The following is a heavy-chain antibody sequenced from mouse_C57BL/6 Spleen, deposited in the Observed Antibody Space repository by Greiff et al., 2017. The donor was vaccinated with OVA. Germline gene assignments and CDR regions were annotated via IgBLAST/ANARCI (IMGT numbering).Heavy chain of an antibody. CDR3: ARAGTTVVHYFDY. Sequence: DVMLVESGGGLVKPGGSLKLSCAASGFTFSDYGMHWVRQAPEKGLEWVAYISSGSSTIYYADTVKGRFTISRDNAKTTLFLQMTSLRSEDTAMYYCARAGTTVVHYFDYWGQGTTLTVSS. D-gene: IGHD1-1*01. CDR2: ISSGSSTI. CDR1: GFTFSDYG. J-gene: IGHJ2*01. V-gene: IGHV5-17*01.